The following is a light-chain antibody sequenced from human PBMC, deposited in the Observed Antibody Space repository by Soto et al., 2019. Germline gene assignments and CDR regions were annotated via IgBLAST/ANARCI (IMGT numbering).Light chain of an antibody. J-gene: IGKJ4*01. CDR1: QSISSSY. V-gene: IGKV3-20*01. Sequence: EIPLTQSPGTLSLSPWERATLSCAASQSISSSYLAWYQQKPGQAPSLLIYGASSTATGIPDRFSGSGSGTDFTLTISRLEPEDFAVYYCQQYGSPLTFGGGTKVDIK. CDR2: GAS. CDR3: QQYGSPLT.